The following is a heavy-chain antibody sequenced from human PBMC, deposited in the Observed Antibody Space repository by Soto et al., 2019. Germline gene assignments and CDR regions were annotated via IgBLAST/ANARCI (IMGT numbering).Heavy chain of an antibody. V-gene: IGHV3-23*01. CDR3: AREAPVAGTNYFDL. Sequence: PGGALRLSCAASGFSPSTHDMIWVRPAPGKGLEWVSDIRGDGDSTYYADSVKGRFTISRDKANNTVSLQMNSLRGEDTAVYYCAREAPVAGTNYFDLWGQGTLVTVSS. D-gene: IGHD6-19*01. CDR1: GFSPSTHD. CDR2: IRGDGDST. J-gene: IGHJ4*02.